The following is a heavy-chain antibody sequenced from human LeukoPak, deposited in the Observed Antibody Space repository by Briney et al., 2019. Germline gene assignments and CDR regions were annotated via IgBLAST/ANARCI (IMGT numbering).Heavy chain of an antibody. J-gene: IGHJ4*02. CDR3: ARYGGGSWRGEEDY. D-gene: IGHD2-15*01. V-gene: IGHV3-21*01. CDR2: ISSSSSYI. Sequence: GGSLRLSCVASGVIFSGYSMKWVRQAPGKGLEWVSSISSSSSYIYYADSVKGRFTISRDNAKNSLYLQMNSLRAEDTAVYYCARYGGGSWRGEEDYWGQGTLVTVSS. CDR1: GVIFSGYS.